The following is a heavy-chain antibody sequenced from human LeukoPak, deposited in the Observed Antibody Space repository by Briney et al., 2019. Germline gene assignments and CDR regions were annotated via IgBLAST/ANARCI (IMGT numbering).Heavy chain of an antibody. CDR3: AKSPATSASFYFDC. CDR1: GLTFSTYA. D-gene: IGHD2-2*01. V-gene: IGHV3-23*01. Sequence: QAGGSLRLSCAASGLTFSTYAMNWVRQAPGKGLEWVSVISGSGDSTSYADSVKGRFTLSRDNSKNTLYLQMNSLRAEDTAVYYCAKSPATSASFYFDCWGQGTLVTVSS. J-gene: IGHJ4*02. CDR2: ISGSGDST.